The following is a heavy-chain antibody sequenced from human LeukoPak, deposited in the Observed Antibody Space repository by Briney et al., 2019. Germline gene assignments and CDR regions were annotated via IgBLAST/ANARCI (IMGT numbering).Heavy chain of an antibody. D-gene: IGHD3-22*01. Sequence: SETLSLTCTVSGGSISSYYWSWIRQPAGKGLEWIGRIYTSGSTNYNPSLKSRVTMSVDTSKNQFSLKLSSVTVADTAVYYCARDAYYDRPELDAFDIWGQGTMVTVSS. CDR2: IYTSGST. J-gene: IGHJ3*02. CDR1: GGSISSYY. V-gene: IGHV4-4*07. CDR3: ARDAYYDRPELDAFDI.